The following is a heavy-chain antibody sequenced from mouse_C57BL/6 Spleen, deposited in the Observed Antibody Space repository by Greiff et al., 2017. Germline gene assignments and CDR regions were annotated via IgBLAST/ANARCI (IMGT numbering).Heavy chain of an antibody. V-gene: IGHV1-82*01. Sequence: QVQLQQSGPELVKPGASVKISCKASGYAFSSSWMNWVKQRPGKGLEWIGRIYPGDGDTNYNGKFKGKATLTADKSSSTAYMQLSSLTSEDSAVYFCARGDSTTVVEGYWGQGTTLTVSS. J-gene: IGHJ2*01. CDR1: GYAFSSSW. CDR3: ARGDSTTVVEGY. CDR2: IYPGDGDT. D-gene: IGHD1-1*01.